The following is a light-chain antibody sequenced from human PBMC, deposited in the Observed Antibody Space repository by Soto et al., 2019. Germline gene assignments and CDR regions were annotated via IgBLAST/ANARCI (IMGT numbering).Light chain of an antibody. CDR1: SSDVGGYNY. Sequence: QSVLTQPPSASGSPGQSVAISCTGTSSDVGGYNYVSWYQQHPGKAPKLMIYEVNKRPSGVPDRFSGSKSGNTASLTVSGLQAEDEADYCCSSYAGSGNVFGTGTKVTVL. V-gene: IGLV2-8*01. CDR3: SSYAGSGNV. J-gene: IGLJ1*01. CDR2: EVN.